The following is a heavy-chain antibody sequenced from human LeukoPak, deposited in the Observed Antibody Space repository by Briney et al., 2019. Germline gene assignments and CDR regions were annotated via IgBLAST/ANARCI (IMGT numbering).Heavy chain of an antibody. J-gene: IGHJ5*02. V-gene: IGHV1-46*03. Sequence: ASVKVSCKASGYTFTSYYMHWVRQAPRQGLEWMGIINPSGGSTSYAQKFQGRVTMTRDTSTSTVYMELSSLRSEDTAVYYCARGTITIFGVRTGFDPWGQGTLVTVSS. CDR2: INPSGGST. CDR3: ARGTITIFGVRTGFDP. CDR1: GYTFTSYY. D-gene: IGHD3-3*01.